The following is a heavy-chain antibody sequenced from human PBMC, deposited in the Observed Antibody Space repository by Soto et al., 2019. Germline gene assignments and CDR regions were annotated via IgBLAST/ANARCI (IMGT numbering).Heavy chain of an antibody. Sequence: PSETLSLTCVVYGGSFSGYYWSWIRQPPGKGLEWIGEINHSGSTNYNPSLKSRVTISVDTSKNQFSLKLSSVTAADTAVYYCARVVSGNGSGSYSYYYYYGMDVWGQGTTVTVSS. CDR3: ARVVSGNGSGSYSYYYYYGMDV. CDR1: GGSFSGYY. J-gene: IGHJ6*02. CDR2: INHSGST. D-gene: IGHD3-10*01. V-gene: IGHV4-34*01.